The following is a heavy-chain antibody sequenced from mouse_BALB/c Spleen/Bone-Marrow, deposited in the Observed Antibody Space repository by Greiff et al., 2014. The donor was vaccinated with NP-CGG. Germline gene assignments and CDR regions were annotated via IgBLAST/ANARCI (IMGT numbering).Heavy chain of an antibody. D-gene: IGHD2-1*01. Sequence: EVQRVESGGGLVKPGGSLKLSCAASGFTFSDYYMYWVRQTPEKRPEWVATISDGGSYTYYPDSVKGRFTISRDNAKNNLYLQMSSLKSEDTAMYYCARGGGNYEGAWFAYWGQGTLVTVSA. CDR2: ISDGGSYT. CDR1: GFTFSDYY. V-gene: IGHV5-4*02. J-gene: IGHJ3*01. CDR3: ARGGGNYEGAWFAY.